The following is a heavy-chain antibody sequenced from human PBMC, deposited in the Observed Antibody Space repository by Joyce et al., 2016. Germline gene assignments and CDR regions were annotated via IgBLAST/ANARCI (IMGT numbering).Heavy chain of an antibody. D-gene: IGHD4-17*01. CDR2: FSSSGCST. Sequence: EVQLLESGGGLVQPGGSLRLSCAASRFAFSSYAMSWVRQAPGKGREWFSTFSSSGCSTYYADSVNGRFTISRDNSENTLYLQMNSLRAGDTAVYYCAKDQDYGDYSVDYWGQGTLVTVSS. J-gene: IGHJ4*02. CDR3: AKDQDYGDYSVDY. CDR1: RFAFSSYA. V-gene: IGHV3-23*01.